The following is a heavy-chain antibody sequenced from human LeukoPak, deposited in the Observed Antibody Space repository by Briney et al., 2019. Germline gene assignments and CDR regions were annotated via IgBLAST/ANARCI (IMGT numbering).Heavy chain of an antibody. V-gene: IGHV3-30*18. J-gene: IGHJ4*02. D-gene: IGHD3-9*01. CDR2: ISYDGNNN. CDR3: AKDQRGDILTGSLFDY. Sequence: GRSLRLSYALSGFNFSRYGMHWVRQAPGRGLEWVALISYDGNNNYYADSVKGRFTISGDNSKNTLYLQMNSLRAEDTAVYFCAKDQRGDILTGSLFDYWGQGTLVTVSS. CDR1: GFNFSRYG.